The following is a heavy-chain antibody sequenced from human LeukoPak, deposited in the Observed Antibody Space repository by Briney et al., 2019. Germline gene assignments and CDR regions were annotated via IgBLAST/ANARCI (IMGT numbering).Heavy chain of an antibody. D-gene: IGHD3-9*01. V-gene: IGHV4-59*01. CDR1: GGSISSYY. J-gene: IGHJ3*02. CDR3: ARARYVNSFYAFDI. Sequence: SETLSLTCIVSGGSISSYYWSWIRLPPGKGLEWIGYLSKSGNTNYSPSLKSRVTIFGDTSKNQFFLKLSSVTAADTAVYYCARARYVNSFYAFDIWGQGTLVTVSS. CDR2: LSKSGNT.